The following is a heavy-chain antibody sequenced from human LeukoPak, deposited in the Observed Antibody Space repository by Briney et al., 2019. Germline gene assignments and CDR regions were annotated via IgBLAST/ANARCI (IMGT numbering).Heavy chain of an antibody. J-gene: IGHJ4*02. CDR1: GYTFTDYY. V-gene: IGHV1-2*02. D-gene: IGHD3-22*01. Sequence: ASEKVSCKASGYTFTDYYMHWVRQAPGQGLEWMGWINPKSGGTNYAQQFEGRVTLTRDTSISTSYMEVSGLRYDDTAVYYCARDPYYYDYSHFDYWGQGTLVSVST. CDR2: INPKSGGT. CDR3: ARDPYYYDYSHFDY.